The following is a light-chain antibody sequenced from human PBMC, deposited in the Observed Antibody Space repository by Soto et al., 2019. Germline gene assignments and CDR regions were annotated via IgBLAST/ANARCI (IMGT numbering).Light chain of an antibody. CDR2: ADS. CDR3: QQRYNWQIT. CDR1: QSIRGY. J-gene: IGKJ5*01. V-gene: IGKV3-11*02. Sequence: EIVLTQTPATLSLSPGERATLSCRASQSIRGYLGWYQQKPGQAPRLLIYADSNRATGIPARFSGSGSGRDFTLTISSLEPEDFSVYYCQQRYNWQITFGQGTRVEIK.